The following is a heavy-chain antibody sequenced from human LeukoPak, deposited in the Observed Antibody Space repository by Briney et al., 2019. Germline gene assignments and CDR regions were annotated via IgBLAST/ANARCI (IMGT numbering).Heavy chain of an antibody. D-gene: IGHD3-10*01. V-gene: IGHV3-21*01. CDR2: IDSSSSYI. CDR1: GFTFSRYS. CDR3: AKMGKTENHYGSGRFSYYYYMDV. J-gene: IGHJ6*03. Sequence: GGSLRLSCAASGFTFSRYSMNWVRQAPGKGLEWVSSIDSSSSYIYYADSVKGRFTISRDNSKNTLYLQMNSLRAEDTAVYYCAKMGKTENHYGSGRFSYYYYMDVWGKGTTVTISS.